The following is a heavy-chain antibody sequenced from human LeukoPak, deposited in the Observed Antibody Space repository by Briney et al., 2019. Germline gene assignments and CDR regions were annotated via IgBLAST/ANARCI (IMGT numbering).Heavy chain of an antibody. J-gene: IGHJ4*02. CDR2: INHSGST. V-gene: IGHV4-34*01. D-gene: IGHD4-17*01. CDR3: ASITLVTTQGS. CDR1: GGSFSGYY. Sequence: PPETLSLTCAVYGGSFSGYYWSWIRQPPGKGLEWIGEINHSGSTNYNPSLKSRVTISVDTSKNQFSLKLSSVTAADTAVYYCASITLVTTQGSWGQGTLVTVSS.